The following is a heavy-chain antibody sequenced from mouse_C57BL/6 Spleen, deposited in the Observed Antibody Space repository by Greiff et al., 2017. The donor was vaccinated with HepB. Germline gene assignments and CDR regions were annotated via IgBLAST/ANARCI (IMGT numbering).Heavy chain of an antibody. Sequence: DVKLVESGGGLVKPGGSLKLSCAASGFTFSSSAMSWVRQTPEKRLEWVATISDGGSYTYYPDNVKGRFTISRDNAKNTRYLQMSHLKSEDTALYYCARDGGSYYYGSSQAWFAYWGQGTLVTVSA. CDR3: ARDGGSYYYGSSQAWFAY. CDR2: ISDGGSYT. CDR1: GFTFSSSA. D-gene: IGHD1-1*01. V-gene: IGHV5-4*01. J-gene: IGHJ3*01.